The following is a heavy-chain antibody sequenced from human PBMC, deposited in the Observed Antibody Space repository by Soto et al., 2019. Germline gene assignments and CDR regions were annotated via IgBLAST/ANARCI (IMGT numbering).Heavy chain of an antibody. Sequence: PSETLSLTCTVSGGSISSYYWSWIRQPPGKGLEWIGYIYYSGSTNYNPSLKSRVTISVDTSKNQFSLKLRSVTAADTAVYYCARGMAEEQIFYYFDYWGQGALVTVSS. D-gene: IGHD3-9*01. J-gene: IGHJ4*02. V-gene: IGHV4-59*01. CDR2: IYYSGST. CDR1: GGSISSYY. CDR3: ARGMAEEQIFYYFDY.